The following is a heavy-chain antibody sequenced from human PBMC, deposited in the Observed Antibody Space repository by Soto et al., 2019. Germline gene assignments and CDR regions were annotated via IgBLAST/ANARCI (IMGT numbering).Heavy chain of an antibody. CDR3: VRVVLYYYDSSGYSVLDY. CDR1: GGSFSGYY. CDR2: INHSGST. J-gene: IGHJ4*02. Sequence: SETLSLTCAVYGGSFSGYYWSWIRQPPGKGLEWIGEINHSGSTNYNPSLKSRVTISVDTSKNQFSLKLSSVIAADTAVYYCVRVVLYYYDSSGYSVLDYWGQGTLVTVSS. D-gene: IGHD3-22*01. V-gene: IGHV4-34*01.